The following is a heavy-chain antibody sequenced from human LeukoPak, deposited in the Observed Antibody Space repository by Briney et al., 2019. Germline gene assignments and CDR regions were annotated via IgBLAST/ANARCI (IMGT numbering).Heavy chain of an antibody. Sequence: SETLSLTCTVSGGSISSSSYYWGWIRQPPGKGLEWIGSIYYSGSTYYNPSLKSRVTISVDTSKNQFSLKLSSVTAADTAVYYCARALRDITMIVVVRGAFDIWGQGTMVTVSS. CDR1: GGSISSSSYY. CDR2: IYYSGST. CDR3: ARALRDITMIVVVRGAFDI. V-gene: IGHV4-39*07. D-gene: IGHD3-22*01. J-gene: IGHJ3*02.